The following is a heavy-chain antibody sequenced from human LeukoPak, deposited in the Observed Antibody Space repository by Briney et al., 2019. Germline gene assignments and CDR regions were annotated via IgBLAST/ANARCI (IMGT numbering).Heavy chain of an antibody. CDR1: GFTFSSYS. D-gene: IGHD3-10*01. CDR3: ASYYYGSGGDAFDI. J-gene: IGHJ3*02. V-gene: IGHV3-21*01. CDR2: ISSSSSYI. Sequence: GGSLRLSCAASGFTFSSYSMNWVRQAPGKGLEWVSSISSSSSYIYYADSMKGGFTISRDNAKNSLYLQMNSLRAEDTAVYYCASYYYGSGGDAFDIWGQGTMVTVSS.